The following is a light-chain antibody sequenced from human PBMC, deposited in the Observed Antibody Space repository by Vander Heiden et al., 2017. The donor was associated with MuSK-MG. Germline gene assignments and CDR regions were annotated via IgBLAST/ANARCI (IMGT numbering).Light chain of an antibody. CDR2: DVS. CDR1: SSDVGAYNF. CDR3: NSYTTSGHVI. Sequence: QSALTQPASVSGSAGQSITISCTGTSSDVGAYNFVSWYPQHPGKAPKLRIYDVSNRPSGVSNRFSGSKSGNTASLTISGLQAEDEADYYCNSYTTSGHVIFGGGTKLTVL. V-gene: IGLV2-14*03. J-gene: IGLJ2*01.